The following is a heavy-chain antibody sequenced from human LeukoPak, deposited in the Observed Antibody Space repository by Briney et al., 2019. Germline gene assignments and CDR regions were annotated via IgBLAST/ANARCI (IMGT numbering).Heavy chain of an antibody. CDR2: FYTSGIA. D-gene: IGHD3-10*01. CDR1: GGSISSPY. Sequence: PSETLSLTCTVSGGSISSPYWTWIRQPAGKGLEWIGRFYTSGIANYNPSLKSRVTMSVGTSKNQFSLKVTSVTAADTAIYYCAGDYGVWFGEHYYYNGMDVWGQGISVTVSS. V-gene: IGHV4-4*07. CDR3: AGDYGVWFGEHYYYNGMDV. J-gene: IGHJ6*02.